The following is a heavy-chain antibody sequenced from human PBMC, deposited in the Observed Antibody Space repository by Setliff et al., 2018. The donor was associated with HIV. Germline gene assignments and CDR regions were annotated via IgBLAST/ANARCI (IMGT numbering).Heavy chain of an antibody. CDR3: ARAAAGNTGPFDL. CDR2: VSSRGDT. D-gene: IGHD4-17*01. J-gene: IGHJ4*02. V-gene: IGHV4-4*07. Sequence: SETLSLTCTVSDSGTYYWSWIRQPAGKGLEWIGRVSSRGDTDYNPSLKSRVTMSVDTSKNQFSLKLTSVTASDTAVYYCARAAAGNTGPFDLWGQGSPVTV. CDR1: DSGTYY.